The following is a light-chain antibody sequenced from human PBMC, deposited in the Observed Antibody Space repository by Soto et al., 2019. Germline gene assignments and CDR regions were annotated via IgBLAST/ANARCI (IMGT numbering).Light chain of an antibody. CDR2: AAS. Sequence: DIPMTQSPSSLSASVGDRVTISCRASQSISSYLNWYQQKPGKAPKLLIYAASSLQGGLPSRFSGSGSETDFTLTISSLQPEDFATYYCQQSYNTPLTFGGGTKVEIK. J-gene: IGKJ4*01. CDR1: QSISSY. CDR3: QQSYNTPLT. V-gene: IGKV1-39*01.